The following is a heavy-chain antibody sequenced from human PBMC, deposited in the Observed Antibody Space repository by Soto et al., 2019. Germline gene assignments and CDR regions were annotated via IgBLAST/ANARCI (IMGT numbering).Heavy chain of an antibody. V-gene: IGHV3-20*01. D-gene: IGHD2-21*01. Sequence: GGSLRLSCAASGFTFDDYGMRWVRQAPGKGLEWVSGINWNGGSTGYADSVKGRFTISRDNAKNSLYLQMNSLRAEDTALYHCARVPAAYCGGDCYYDYWGQGTLVTVSS. CDR2: INWNGGST. CDR1: GFTFDDYG. J-gene: IGHJ4*02. CDR3: ARVPAAYCGGDCYYDY.